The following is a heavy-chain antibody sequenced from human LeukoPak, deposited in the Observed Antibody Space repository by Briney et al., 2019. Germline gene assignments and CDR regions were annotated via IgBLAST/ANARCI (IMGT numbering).Heavy chain of an antibody. Sequence: SETLSLTCTVSGGSISSYYWSWIRQPPGKGLEWLGYIYYSGSTNYNPSLKSRVTISVDTSKNQFSLKLSSVTAADTAVYYCARHRAYCGGDCYSSFSHYYYGMDVWGQGTTVTVSS. CDR3: ARHRAYCGGDCYSSFSHYYYGMDV. J-gene: IGHJ6*02. CDR1: GGSISSYY. CDR2: IYYSGST. D-gene: IGHD2-21*02. V-gene: IGHV4-59*01.